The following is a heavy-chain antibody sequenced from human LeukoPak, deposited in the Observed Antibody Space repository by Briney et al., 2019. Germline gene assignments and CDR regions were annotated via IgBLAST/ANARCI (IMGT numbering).Heavy chain of an antibody. CDR1: GGSISGYY. CDR3: AREILLLSQDAFDI. V-gene: IGHV4-4*07. Sequence: PSETLSLTCTVSGGSISGYYWSWIRQPAGKGLEWIGRIYTSGSTNYNPSLKSRVTMSVDTSKNRFSLKLSSVTAADTAVYYCAREILLLSQDAFDIWGQGTMVTVSS. J-gene: IGHJ3*02. CDR2: IYTSGST. D-gene: IGHD2-15*01.